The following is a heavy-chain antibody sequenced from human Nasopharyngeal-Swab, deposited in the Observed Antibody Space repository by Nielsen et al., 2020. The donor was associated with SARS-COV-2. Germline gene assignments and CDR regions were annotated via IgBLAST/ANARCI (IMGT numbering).Heavy chain of an antibody. CDR2: IHPADSDT. D-gene: IGHD3/OR15-3a*01. Sequence: GESLKISCKGSGYSFSNYWIAWVRQMPGKGLDWMGIIHPADSDTRYSPSFQGQVTISVDASINPAYLQWSSLKASDTAIFFCSRHSGFWAGYYFDSWGQGNLVTVSS. CDR3: SRHSGFWAGYYFDS. CDR1: GYSFSNYW. V-gene: IGHV5-51*01. J-gene: IGHJ5*01.